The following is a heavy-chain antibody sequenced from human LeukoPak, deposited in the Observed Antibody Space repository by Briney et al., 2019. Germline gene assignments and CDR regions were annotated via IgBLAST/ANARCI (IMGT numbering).Heavy chain of an antibody. V-gene: IGHV3-21*01. Sequence: PGGSLRLSCAASGFTFNIFEMNWVRQAPGKGLEWVSSISSSTSHIYYADSVKGRFTISRDNSKNSLYLQMNSLRAEDTAVYYCARGHNLVRGVMDAFDIWGQGTMVTVSS. J-gene: IGHJ3*02. CDR1: GFTFNIFE. CDR2: ISSSTSHI. D-gene: IGHD3-10*01. CDR3: ARGHNLVRGVMDAFDI.